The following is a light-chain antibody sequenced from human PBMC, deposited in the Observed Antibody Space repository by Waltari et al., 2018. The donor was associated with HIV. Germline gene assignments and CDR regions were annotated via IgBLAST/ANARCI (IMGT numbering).Light chain of an antibody. CDR3: QQYGGSALFT. CDR1: QSVSRNY. Sequence: ELVLTQSPGTVSLSPGERATLNCRASQSVSRNYVAWYQHKPGQAPRHLIYGASNRAAGIPDRFCGSVSGTDFTLTISRLEPVDFAVYYCQQYGGSALFTFGPGTKVEI. CDR2: GAS. V-gene: IGKV3-20*01. J-gene: IGKJ3*01.